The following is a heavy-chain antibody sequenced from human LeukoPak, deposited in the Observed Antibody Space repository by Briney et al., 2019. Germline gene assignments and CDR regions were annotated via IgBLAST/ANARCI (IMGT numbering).Heavy chain of an antibody. CDR3: AREYGYYDSSGYYSDY. Sequence: GASVKVSCKASGYTFTSYGISWVRQAPGQGLEWIGWISAYNGNTNYAQKLQGRVTMNTDTSTSTAYMELRSLRSDDTAVYYCAREYGYYDSSGYYSDYWGQGTLVTVSS. V-gene: IGHV1-18*01. J-gene: IGHJ4*02. CDR2: ISAYNGNT. D-gene: IGHD3-22*01. CDR1: GYTFTSYG.